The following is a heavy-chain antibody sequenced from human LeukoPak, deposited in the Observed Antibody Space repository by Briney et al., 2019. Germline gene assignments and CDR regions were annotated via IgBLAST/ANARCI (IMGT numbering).Heavy chain of an antibody. J-gene: IGHJ4*02. CDR2: ISGSGSGGST. V-gene: IGHV3-23*01. CDR3: ARDLLYYDSSGGDY. Sequence: GGSLRLSCAASGFTFSSSAMSWVRQAPGKGLEWVSNISGSGSGGSTCYADSVKGRFTISRDNARKSLYLQMNSLRAEDTAVYYCARDLLYYDSSGGDYWGQGTLVTVSS. D-gene: IGHD3-22*01. CDR1: GFTFSSSA.